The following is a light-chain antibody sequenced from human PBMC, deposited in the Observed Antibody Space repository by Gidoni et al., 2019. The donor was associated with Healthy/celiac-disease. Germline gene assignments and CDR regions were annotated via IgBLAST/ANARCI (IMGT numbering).Light chain of an antibody. J-gene: IGKJ4*01. CDR3: QQSYSTPLT. CDR1: QSISSY. V-gene: IGKV1-39*01. CDR2: AAS. Sequence: DIQMTPSPSSLSASVGDRVTITCRASQSISSYLNWYQQKPGKAPKLLIYAASSLQSGVPSRFSGSGSGTDFTLTISSLQPEEFATYYCQQSYSTPLTFGGGTKVEIK.